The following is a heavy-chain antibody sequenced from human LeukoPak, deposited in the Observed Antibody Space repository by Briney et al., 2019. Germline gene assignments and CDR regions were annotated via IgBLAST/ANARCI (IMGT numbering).Heavy chain of an antibody. CDR1: GYTFTSYG. V-gene: IGHV1-18*04. Sequence: ASVKVSCKASGYTFTSYGISWVRQAPGQGLEWMGWISAYNGNTNYAQKLQGKVTMTTDTSTSTAYMELRSLRSDDTAVYYCARVGDVLRYFDWFRVPYNWFGPWGQGTLVTVSS. CDR2: ISAYNGNT. CDR3: ARVGDVLRYFDWFRVPYNWFGP. D-gene: IGHD3-9*01. J-gene: IGHJ5*02.